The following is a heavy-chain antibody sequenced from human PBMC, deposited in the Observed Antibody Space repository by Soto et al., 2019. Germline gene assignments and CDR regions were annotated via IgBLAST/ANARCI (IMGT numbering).Heavy chain of an antibody. V-gene: IGHV1-24*01. J-gene: IGHJ1*01. CDR1: GYSLNELC. D-gene: IGHD3-22*01. CDR2: FDPEEGKM. CDR3: ATDLVVALAPLSILYFQQ. Sequence: ASVKVSCKVSGYSLNELCMHWVRQPPGKGLEWIGGFDPEEGKMIYAQNFQGRVTMTEDTSTDTAYMELNSLTSEDTAIYYCATDLVVALAPLSILYFQQWGQGTVVTVSS.